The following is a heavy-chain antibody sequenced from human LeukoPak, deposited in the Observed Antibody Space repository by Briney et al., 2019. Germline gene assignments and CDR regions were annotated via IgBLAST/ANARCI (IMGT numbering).Heavy chain of an antibody. J-gene: IGHJ4*02. CDR2: INYSGTT. V-gene: IGHV4-39*01. CDR3: GRLFDS. CDR1: GGAIISDNFY. Sequence: SETLSLTCTVSGGAIISDNFYWGWVRQPPGKGLEWVGSINYSGTTYYNPSLRSRLSISVDTSRAQFFLRLNSVTAADTAVYYCGRLFDSWGQGILVNVSS.